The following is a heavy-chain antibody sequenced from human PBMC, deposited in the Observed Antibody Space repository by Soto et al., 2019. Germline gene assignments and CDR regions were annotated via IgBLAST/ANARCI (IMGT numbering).Heavy chain of an antibody. V-gene: IGHV4-34*01. J-gene: IGHJ6*02. Sequence: SETLSLTCAVYGGSFSGYYWSWIRQPPGKGLEWIGEINHSGITNYNPSLKSRVTISVDTSKNQFSLKLRSVTAADTAVYFCARGYYDILTDYRRAMAIWGQGTTVTV. CDR2: INHSGIT. D-gene: IGHD3-9*01. CDR3: ARGYYDILTDYRRAMAI. CDR1: GGSFSGYY.